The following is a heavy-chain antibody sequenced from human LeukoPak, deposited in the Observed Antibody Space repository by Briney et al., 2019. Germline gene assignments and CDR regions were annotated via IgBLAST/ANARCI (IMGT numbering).Heavy chain of an antibody. J-gene: IGHJ5*02. CDR1: GYTFTGYY. D-gene: IGHD4-17*01. V-gene: IGHV1-2*02. Sequence: ASVKVSCKASGYTFTGYYMHWVRQAPGQGLEWMGWINPNSGGTNYAQKFQGRVAITADKSTSTAYMELSSLRSEDTAVYYCARTTVTPNWFDPWGQGTLVTVSS. CDR3: ARTTVTPNWFDP. CDR2: INPNSGGT.